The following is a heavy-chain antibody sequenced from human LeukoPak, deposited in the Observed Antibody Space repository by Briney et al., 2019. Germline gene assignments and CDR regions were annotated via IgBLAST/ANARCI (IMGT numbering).Heavy chain of an antibody. CDR1: GFIFRDFS. V-gene: IGHV3-7*01. CDR2: IKQDGSEK. CDR3: ARWTRTDIVVVVAAHEAFDI. Sequence: GGSLRLSCSVSGFIFRDFSMSWVRQAPGKGLEWVANIKQDGSEKSYVDSVKGRFTISRDNAKNSLSLRMNSLSAEDTAVYYCARWTRTDIVVVVAAHEAFDIWGQGTMVTVSS. D-gene: IGHD2-15*01. J-gene: IGHJ3*02.